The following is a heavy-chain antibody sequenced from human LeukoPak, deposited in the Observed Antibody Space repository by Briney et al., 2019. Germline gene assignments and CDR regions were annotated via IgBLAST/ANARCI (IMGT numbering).Heavy chain of an antibody. V-gene: IGHV3-7*01. CDR2: IKQDGSEK. CDR3: ATDRAYLDY. J-gene: IGHJ4*02. Sequence: GGSLRLSCAASGFTFSSYWMSWVRQAPGKGLEWVANIKQDGSEKNYVDSVKGRFTISRDNAKNSLYLQMSSLRVEDTAVYYGATDRAYLDYWAREPLVTVPS. D-gene: IGHD3-10*01. CDR1: GFTFSSYW.